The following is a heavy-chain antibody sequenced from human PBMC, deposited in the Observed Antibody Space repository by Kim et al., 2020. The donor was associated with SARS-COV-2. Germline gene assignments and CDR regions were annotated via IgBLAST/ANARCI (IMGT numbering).Heavy chain of an antibody. CDR2: IWYDGTKK. V-gene: IGHV3-33*03. CDR3: ATPSDFFDC. J-gene: IGHJ4*02. CDR1: GFTFRNYA. Sequence: GGSLRLSCAASGFTFRNYAMHWVRQPPGKGLEWVAFIWYDGTKKYYADSVKGRFTISRDNSKNTLYLQMTSLRAEDTAVYYCATPSDFFDCWGQGTLVTVSS. D-gene: IGHD3-3*01.